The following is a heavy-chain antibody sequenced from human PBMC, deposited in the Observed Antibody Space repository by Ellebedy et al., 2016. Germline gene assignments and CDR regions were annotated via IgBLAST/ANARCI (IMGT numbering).Heavy chain of an antibody. D-gene: IGHD3-16*01. J-gene: IGHJ4*02. CDR3: ASTEYIGFWGY. Sequence: SETLSLTCTVSGGSISSAAYYWSWIRQPPGKGLEWIGYMYSSGNTNYNPSLKSRVSISIDTSKNQFSLKLSFVTAADTAFYYCASTEYIGFWGYWGQGTLVTVSS. CDR1: GGSISSAAYY. V-gene: IGHV4-61*08. CDR2: MYSSGNT.